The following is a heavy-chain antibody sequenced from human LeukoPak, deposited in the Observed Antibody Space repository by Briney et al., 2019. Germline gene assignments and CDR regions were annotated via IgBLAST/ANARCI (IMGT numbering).Heavy chain of an antibody. Sequence: ASVKVSCKASGYTFTSYGIRWVRQAPGQGLEGMGWISAYNGNTNYAQKLQGRVTMTTDTATSTAYMELRSLRSDGKAVYYCARARGGGSNPNLNDYWGQGTLVTVSS. D-gene: IGHD2-15*01. CDR3: ARARGGGSNPNLNDY. J-gene: IGHJ4*02. V-gene: IGHV1-18*01. CDR2: ISAYNGNT. CDR1: GYTFTSYG.